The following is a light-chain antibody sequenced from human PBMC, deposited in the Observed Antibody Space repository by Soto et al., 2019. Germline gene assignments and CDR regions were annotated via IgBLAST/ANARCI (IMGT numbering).Light chain of an antibody. CDR2: DAS. Sequence: EIVLTQSPVTLPASLGGRATLSCRASQSVSSYLAWYQQKPGQAPRLLIYDASNRATGIPARFSGSGSGTDFTLTISSLEPEDFAVYYCQQRSNWPITFGQGTRLEIK. V-gene: IGKV3-11*01. CDR1: QSVSSY. CDR3: QQRSNWPIT. J-gene: IGKJ5*01.